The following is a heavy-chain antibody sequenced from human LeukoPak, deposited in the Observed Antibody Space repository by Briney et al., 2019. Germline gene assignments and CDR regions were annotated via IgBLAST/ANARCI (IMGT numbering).Heavy chain of an antibody. CDR2: MWYDGSNR. Sequence: GTSLRLSCTASGFTFSRYAMHWVRHAPGKALEGVTVMWYDGSNRYSADSVKGRFNIFRDNSKNTLYMQMNSLRAEDTAVSYCARDGGWELRSIAYGFHIWGQGTMVTVSS. D-gene: IGHD1-26*01. J-gene: IGHJ3*02. CDR1: GFTFSRYA. CDR3: ARDGGWELRSIAYGFHI. V-gene: IGHV3-33*01.